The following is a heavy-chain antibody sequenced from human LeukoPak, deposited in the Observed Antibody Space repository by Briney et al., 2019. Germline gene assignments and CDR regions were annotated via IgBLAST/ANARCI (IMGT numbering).Heavy chain of an antibody. Sequence: PSETLSLTCTVSDDSISDYYRGWIRQPPGKGLEWIGYFYNSGRSTYNPSLKSRVTMSIDKSKNQFSLRLSSVTAADTALYFCARERAGWIHALDIWGQGTIVTVSS. CDR3: ARERAGWIHALDI. D-gene: IGHD5-18*01. V-gene: IGHV4-4*08. CDR2: FYNSGRS. J-gene: IGHJ3*02. CDR1: DDSISDYY.